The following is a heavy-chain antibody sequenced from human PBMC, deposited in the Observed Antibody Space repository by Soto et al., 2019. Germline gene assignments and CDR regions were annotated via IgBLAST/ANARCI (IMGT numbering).Heavy chain of an antibody. V-gene: IGHV4-31*03. D-gene: IGHD3-3*01. CDR2: IYYSGST. CDR3: ARGYDF. Sequence: QVQLQEADPGMVKPSPTLSLTCPVSGCPISSGGYYRRWIRQHPGKGLEWIGYIYYSGSTYYNPSLKSRVTISVDTSKNQFSLKLSSVTAADTAVYYCARGYDFRGQGTLVTVSS. J-gene: IGHJ4*02. CDR1: GCPISSGGYY.